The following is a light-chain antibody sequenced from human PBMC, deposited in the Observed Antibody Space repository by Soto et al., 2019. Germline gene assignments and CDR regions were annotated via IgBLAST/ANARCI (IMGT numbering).Light chain of an antibody. V-gene: IGLV1-47*02. Sequence: QSALTQPPSASGTPGQRVTISCSGSNSNIGRNHVYWYQQLPGTAPKLLIYNNNQRPSGVPARFSGSKSGTSASLAISGLRSEDEADYYCSSWDDSLSAVAFGGGTKLTVL. CDR2: NNN. CDR1: NSNIGRNH. J-gene: IGLJ2*01. CDR3: SSWDDSLSAVA.